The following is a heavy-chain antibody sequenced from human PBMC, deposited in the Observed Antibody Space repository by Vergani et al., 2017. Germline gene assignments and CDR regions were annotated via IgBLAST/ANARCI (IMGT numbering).Heavy chain of an antibody. D-gene: IGHD3-10*01. J-gene: IGHJ6*02. CDR3: ARHRGSGGFFPSSSFYGMDV. CDR2: IHHSGDT. Sequence: QVQLQESGPGLVKPSETLTLTCDVSDSSIMTNPYWGWFRQSPGKGLEWIGCIHHSGDTHYNSSLKSRVSISLVSSSKFSLSLTSVTAADTAIYYCARHRGSGGFFPSSSFYGMDVWGHGTTVTVSS. V-gene: IGHV4-38-2*01. CDR1: DSSIMTNPY.